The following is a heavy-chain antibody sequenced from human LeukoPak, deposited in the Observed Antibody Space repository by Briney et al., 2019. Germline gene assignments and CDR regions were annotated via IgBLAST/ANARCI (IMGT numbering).Heavy chain of an antibody. V-gene: IGHV4-59*08. CDR3: ARLGNSYGYGIDY. Sequence: SETLSLTCTVSGRSISSYYWSWIRQPPGKGLEWIGYIYYSGSTNYNPSLKSRVTISVDTSKNQFSLKLSSVTAADTAVYYCARLGNSYGYGIDYWGQGTLVTVSS. CDR1: GRSISSYY. CDR2: IYYSGST. D-gene: IGHD5-18*01. J-gene: IGHJ4*02.